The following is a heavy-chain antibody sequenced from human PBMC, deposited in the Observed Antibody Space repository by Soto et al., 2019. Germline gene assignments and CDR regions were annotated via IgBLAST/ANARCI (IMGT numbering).Heavy chain of an antibody. J-gene: IGHJ4*02. V-gene: IGHV3-74*01. CDR1: GLTFSSYW. CDR3: ARASGSNIHFDY. D-gene: IGHD1-26*01. Sequence: EVQLVESGGGLVQPGGSLRLSCAASGLTFSSYWMHWVRQAPGKGLVWVSRINTDGSSTTYADSVKGRFTISRDNTKNTLYLQMNSLRVEDTAVYCCARASGSNIHFDYWGQGTLVTVSS. CDR2: INTDGSST.